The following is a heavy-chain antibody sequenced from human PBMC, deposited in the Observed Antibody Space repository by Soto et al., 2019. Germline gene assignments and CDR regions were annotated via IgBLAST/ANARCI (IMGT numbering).Heavy chain of an antibody. D-gene: IGHD3-22*01. CDR2: INPASGST. Sequence: QVQLVQSGAEVKKPGASVKVSCKASGYTFPTYYIHWVRQAPGQGLEWMGIINPASGSTIYAQKLQGRVTMTRDTSTSTVYMELTSLTSEDTAVYYCARVESSGYYNLAYWGQGTLVTVSS. V-gene: IGHV1-46*04. CDR1: GYTFPTYY. CDR3: ARVESSGYYNLAY. J-gene: IGHJ4*02.